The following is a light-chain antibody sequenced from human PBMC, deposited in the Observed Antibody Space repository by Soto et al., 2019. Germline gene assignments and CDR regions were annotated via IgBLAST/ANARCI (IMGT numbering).Light chain of an antibody. V-gene: IGKV1-27*01. Sequence: DIQMTQSPSSLSASVGDRVTITCRASLPISNYLAWYQQKPGKIPNLLIYAASTLQAGVPSRFSGSGACRGLGRSISSLQPEDVAAYYCQKYNSAPLTVGGGAKVDIK. CDR3: QKYNSAPLT. J-gene: IGKJ4*01. CDR1: LPISNY. CDR2: AAS.